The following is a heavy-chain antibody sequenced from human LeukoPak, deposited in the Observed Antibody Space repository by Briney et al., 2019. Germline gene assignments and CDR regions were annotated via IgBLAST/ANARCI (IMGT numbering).Heavy chain of an antibody. CDR3: ARDGSTGWHYFEY. CDR1: GISFSSHG. V-gene: IGHV3-NL1*01. J-gene: IGHJ4*02. CDR2: IYSDGGTSFAGNT. Sequence: GGSLRLSCAASGISFSSHGMHWVRQAPGQGLEWVSVIYSDGGTSFAGNTYYADSVEGRFTVSRDNSKNTLYLQMNSLRTEDTAVYYCARDGSTGWHYFEYWGQGTLVTVSS. D-gene: IGHD6-19*01.